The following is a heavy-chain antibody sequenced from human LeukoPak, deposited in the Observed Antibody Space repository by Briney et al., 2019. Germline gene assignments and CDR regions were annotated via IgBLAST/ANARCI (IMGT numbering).Heavy chain of an antibody. Sequence: GGTLRLSCAASGFTFSSYGMSWVRQAPGKGLEWVSAISGSGGSTYYADSVKGRFTISRDNSKNTLYLQINSLRVEDTAVYYCAKRGGMYPAHYFDYWGQGTLVTVSS. V-gene: IGHV3-23*01. CDR2: ISGSGGST. J-gene: IGHJ4*02. D-gene: IGHD3-16*01. CDR3: AKRGGMYPAHYFDY. CDR1: GFTFSSYG.